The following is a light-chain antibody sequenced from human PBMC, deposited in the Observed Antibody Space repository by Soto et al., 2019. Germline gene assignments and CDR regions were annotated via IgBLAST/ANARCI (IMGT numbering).Light chain of an antibody. CDR1: QSISSW. CDR3: QQYNSYSWT. V-gene: IGKV1-5*01. CDR2: DAS. Sequence: DIQMTQSPSTLSASVGDRVTITCWASQSISSWLAWYQQKPGKAPKLLIFDASSLESGTPSRFSGRRSGTQFTLTINGLQPDDFATYYCQQYNSYSWTFGQGTKVDIK. J-gene: IGKJ1*01.